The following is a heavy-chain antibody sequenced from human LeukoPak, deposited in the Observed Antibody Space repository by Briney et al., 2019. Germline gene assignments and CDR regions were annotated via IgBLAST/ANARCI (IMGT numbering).Heavy chain of an antibody. CDR3: ARVMTTVTNNWFDP. CDR1: GGSSSSYY. V-gene: IGHV4-59*12. CDR2: VHDSGST. Sequence: PSETLSLTCTVSGGSSSSYYWSWIRQPPGKGLEWIGYVHDSGSTNYGPSLTSRVTISLDTSKNQFSLKLSSVTAADTAVYYCARVMTTVTNNWFDPWGQGTLVTVSS. J-gene: IGHJ5*02. D-gene: IGHD4-17*01.